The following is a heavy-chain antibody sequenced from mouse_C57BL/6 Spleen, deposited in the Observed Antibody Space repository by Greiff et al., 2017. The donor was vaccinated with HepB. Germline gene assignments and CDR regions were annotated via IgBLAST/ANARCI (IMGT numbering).Heavy chain of an antibody. CDR1: GFTFSDYG. CDR2: ISSGSSTI. Sequence: EVKLVESGGGLVKPGGSLKLSCAASGFTFSDYGMHWVRQAPEKGLEWVAYISSGSSTIYYADTVKGRFTISRDNAKNPLFLQMTSLRSEDTAMYYCARDEYDPYYAMDYWGQGTSVTVSS. CDR3: ARDEYDPYYAMDY. J-gene: IGHJ4*01. D-gene: IGHD2-4*01. V-gene: IGHV5-17*01.